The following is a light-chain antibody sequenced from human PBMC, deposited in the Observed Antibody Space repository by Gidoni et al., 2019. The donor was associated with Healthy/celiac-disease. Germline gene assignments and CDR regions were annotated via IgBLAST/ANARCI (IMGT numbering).Light chain of an antibody. J-gene: IGKJ1*01. CDR1: QSVSSSY. CDR2: GAS. CDR3: QRYGSFWT. Sequence: EIVLTQSPGTLSLSPGERATLSCRASQSVSSSYLAWYQQKPGQAPRLLIYGASSRATGIPDRFSGSGSGTDFTLTISRLEPEDCAVYYCQRYGSFWTFGQGTKVEIK. V-gene: IGKV3-20*01.